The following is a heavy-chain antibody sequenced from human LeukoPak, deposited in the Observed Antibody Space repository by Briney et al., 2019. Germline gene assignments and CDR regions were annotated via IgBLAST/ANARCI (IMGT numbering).Heavy chain of an antibody. CDR1: GFTFSSYA. V-gene: IGHV3-30-3*01. D-gene: IGHD5-18*01. CDR2: ISYDGSNK. J-gene: IGHJ4*02. CDR3: AKDRDTAMADY. Sequence: GGSLRLSCAASGFTFSSYAMHWVRQAPGKGLEWVAVISYDGSNKYYADSVKGRFTISRDNSKNTLYLQMNSLRAEDTAVYYCAKDRDTAMADYWGQGTLVTVSS.